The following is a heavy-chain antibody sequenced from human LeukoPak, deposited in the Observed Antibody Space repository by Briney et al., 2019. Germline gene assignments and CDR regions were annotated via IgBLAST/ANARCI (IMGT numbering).Heavy chain of an antibody. D-gene: IGHD2-21*02. CDR1: GFTFSSYV. CDR3: ARDPDMTD. CDR2: IWYDGSNK. J-gene: IGHJ4*02. Sequence: PGRSLRLSCGASGFTFSSYVMHWVRQAPGKGLEWVAVIWYDGSNKYYADSVKGRFTISRDNSKNTLFLQMNSLRAEDTAVHYCARDPDMTDWGQGTLVTVSS. V-gene: IGHV3-33*01.